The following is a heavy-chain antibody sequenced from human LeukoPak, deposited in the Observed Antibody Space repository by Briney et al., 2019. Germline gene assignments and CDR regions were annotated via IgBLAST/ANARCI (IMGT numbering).Heavy chain of an antibody. V-gene: IGHV1-46*01. D-gene: IGHD5-18*01. CDR2: INPSDGST. J-gene: IGHJ4*02. Sequence: ASVKVSCKASGYSFITYYIHWVRQAPGQGLEWMGVINPSDGSTGYAQKFQGRVTMTRDMSTSTVYMELSSLRSEDTAVYYCARRPLDSYGYDYWGQGTLVTVSA. CDR3: ARRPLDSYGYDY. CDR1: GYSFITYY.